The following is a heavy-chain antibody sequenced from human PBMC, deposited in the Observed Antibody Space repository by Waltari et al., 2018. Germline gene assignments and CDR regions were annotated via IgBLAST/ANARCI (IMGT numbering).Heavy chain of an antibody. D-gene: IGHD3-22*01. J-gene: IGHJ4*02. Sequence: EEHLLESGGGLAQLGGSLRLSCAASGFSFIRYDMSWVRQDPGKGLEWVSGISDSGVITKYADSVKGRFTVSRDNSKNTVFLHLNSLRAEDTAIYYCARHLYSIDYLELAKWGQGTLVTVSS. CDR2: ISDSGVIT. CDR3: ARHLYSIDYLELAK. V-gene: IGHV3-23*01. CDR1: GFSFIRYD.